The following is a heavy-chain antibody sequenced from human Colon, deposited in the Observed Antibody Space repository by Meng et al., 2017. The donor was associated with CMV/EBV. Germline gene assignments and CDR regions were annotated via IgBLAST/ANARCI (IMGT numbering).Heavy chain of an antibody. CDR2: ISAYNGNT. J-gene: IGHJ4*02. CDR3: ARGGIAVAGTPYYFDY. CDR1: GGTFSSYA. Sequence: ASVKVSCKASGGTFSSYAISWVRQAPGQGLEWMGWISAYNGNTNYAQKLQGRVTMTTDTSTSTAYMELRSLRSDDTAVYYCARGGIAVAGTPYYFDYWGQGTLVTVSS. V-gene: IGHV1-18*01. D-gene: IGHD6-19*01.